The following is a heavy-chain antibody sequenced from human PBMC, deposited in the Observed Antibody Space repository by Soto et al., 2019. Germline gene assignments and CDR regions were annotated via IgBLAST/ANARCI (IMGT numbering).Heavy chain of an antibody. CDR3: ARVKASGVNFDY. Sequence: SETLSLTCAVSGGYISSSNWWSWVRQPPGKGLEWIGEIYHSGSTNYNPSLKSRVTISVDKSKNQFSLKLSSVTAADTAVYYCARVKASGVNFDYWGQGTLVTVSS. CDR1: GGYISSSNW. J-gene: IGHJ4*02. V-gene: IGHV4-4*02. CDR2: IYHSGST. D-gene: IGHD3-10*01.